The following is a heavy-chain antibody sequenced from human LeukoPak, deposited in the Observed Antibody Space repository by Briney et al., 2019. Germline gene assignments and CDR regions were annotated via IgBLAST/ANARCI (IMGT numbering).Heavy chain of an antibody. CDR3: ATYRQVLLPFES. V-gene: IGHV3-11*01. D-gene: IGHD5-18*01. CDR1: GFTFSDYY. CDR2: ISSMGSTI. J-gene: IGHJ4*02. Sequence: GGSLRLSCAASGFTFSDYYMSWIRRAPGKGLEWVSYISSMGSTIYYADSVKGRFTISRDNAKNSLYLQMNSLRAEDTAIYYCATYRQVLLPFESWGQGTLVTVSS.